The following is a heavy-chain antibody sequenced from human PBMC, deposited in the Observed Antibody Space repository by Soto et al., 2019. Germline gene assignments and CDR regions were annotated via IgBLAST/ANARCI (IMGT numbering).Heavy chain of an antibody. Sequence: GGSLRLSCAASGFTFSSYGMHWVRQAPGKGLEWVAVIWYDGSNKYYADSVKGRFTISRDNSKNTLYLQMNSLRAEDTAVYYCARVRSPYRHPLYGMDVSGQATTVTVSS. V-gene: IGHV3-33*01. J-gene: IGHJ6*02. CDR3: ARVRSPYRHPLYGMDV. CDR1: GFTFSSYG. CDR2: IWYDGSNK.